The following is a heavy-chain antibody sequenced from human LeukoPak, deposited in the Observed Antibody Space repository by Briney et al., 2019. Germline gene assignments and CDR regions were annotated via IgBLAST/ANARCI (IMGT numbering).Heavy chain of an antibody. V-gene: IGHV1-8*03. CDR3: ARDGVTFGGDDAFDI. Sequence: ASVKVSCKASGGTFSSYAINWVRQATGQGLEWMGWMNPNSGNTGYAQKFQGRVTITRNTSISTAYMELSSLRSEDTAVYYCARDGVTFGGDDAFDIWGQGTMVTVSS. J-gene: IGHJ3*02. D-gene: IGHD3-16*01. CDR2: MNPNSGNT. CDR1: GGTFSSYA.